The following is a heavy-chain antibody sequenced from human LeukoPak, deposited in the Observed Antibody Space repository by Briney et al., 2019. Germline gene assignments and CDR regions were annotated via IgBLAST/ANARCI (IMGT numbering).Heavy chain of an antibody. CDR1: GFTFSSCA. CDR2: VSNSGANR. D-gene: IGHD3-3*01. CDR3: AKDGLSGYNFDF. J-gene: IGHJ5*01. Sequence: PGGSLRLSCAASGFTFSSCAMAWVRQAPGKGLEWVSTVSNSGANRYHADSVKGRFTISRDSSQNTLFLQMNSLRGEDTAVYYCAKDGLSGYNFDFWGRGTLVSVSS. V-gene: IGHV3-23*01.